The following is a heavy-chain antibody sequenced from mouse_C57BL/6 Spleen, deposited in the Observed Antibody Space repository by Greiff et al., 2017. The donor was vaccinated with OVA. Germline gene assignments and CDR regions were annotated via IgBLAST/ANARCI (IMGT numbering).Heavy chain of an antibody. CDR2: INPCSGYT. V-gene: IGHV1-4*01. J-gene: IGHJ4*01. Sequence: QVQLQQSGAELVRPGASVKMSCKASGYTFTSYTMHRVKQRPGQGLEWIGYINPCSGYTKYNHKFKDKATLTADKSSSTAYMQLSSLTSEAAAVYYCASNSYYSIHCAMDYWGQGTSVTVSS. CDR1: GYTFTSYT. CDR3: ASNSYYSIHCAMDY. D-gene: IGHD2-5*01.